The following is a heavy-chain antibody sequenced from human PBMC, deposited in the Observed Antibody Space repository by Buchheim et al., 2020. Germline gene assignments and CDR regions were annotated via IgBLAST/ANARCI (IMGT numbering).Heavy chain of an antibody. CDR2: IYYSGST. J-gene: IGHJ5*02. V-gene: IGHV4-31*03. CDR3: ARDRSVCSSTSCHLGWFDP. Sequence: QVQLQESGPGLVKPSQTLSLTCTVSGGSISSGGYYWSWIRQHPGKGLEWIGYIYYSGSTYYNPSLKSRVTISVDTSKNPFSLKLSSVTAADTAVYYCARDRSVCSSTSCHLGWFDPWGQGTL. D-gene: IGHD2-2*01. CDR1: GGSISSGGYY.